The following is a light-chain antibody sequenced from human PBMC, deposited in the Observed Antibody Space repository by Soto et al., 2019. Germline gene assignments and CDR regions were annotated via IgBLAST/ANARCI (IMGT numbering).Light chain of an antibody. V-gene: IGKV3-20*01. CDR1: QSVGSNY. Sequence: EIVLTQFPGTLSLSPGERATLSCRASQSVGSNYLAWYQQRPGQPPNLLIFGASNRAPGIPDRFSGSGSGTDFILTISRLQPDDFAVYYCQQYARSPRTFGQGTKVDIK. CDR3: QQYARSPRT. J-gene: IGKJ1*01. CDR2: GAS.